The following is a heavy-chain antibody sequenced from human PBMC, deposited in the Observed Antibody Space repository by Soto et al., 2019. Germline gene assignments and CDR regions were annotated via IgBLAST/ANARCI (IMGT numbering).Heavy chain of an antibody. CDR2: ISYDGSNK. Sequence: QVQLVESGGGVVQPGRSLRLSCAASGFTFSSYAMHWVRQAPGKGLEWVAVISYDGSNKYYADSVKGRFTISRDNSKNPLYLQMNSLRAEDTAVYYCARVDGEAARGYFDYWGQGTLVTVSS. J-gene: IGHJ4*02. CDR1: GFTFSSYA. CDR3: ARVDGEAARGYFDY. D-gene: IGHD6-6*01. V-gene: IGHV3-30-3*01.